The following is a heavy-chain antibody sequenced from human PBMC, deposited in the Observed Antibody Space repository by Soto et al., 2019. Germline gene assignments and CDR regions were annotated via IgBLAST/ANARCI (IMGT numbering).Heavy chain of an antibody. J-gene: IGHJ4*02. D-gene: IGHD3-22*01. CDR3: ARAPYYYDSSGYYYDY. V-gene: IGHV3-64*01. Sequence: GGSLRLSCAASGFTFSSYAMHWVRQAPGKGLEYVSAISSNGGSTYYANSVKGRFTISRDNSKNTLYLQMGGLRAEDMAVYYCARAPYYYDSSGYYYDYWGQGTLVTVSS. CDR1: GFTFSSYA. CDR2: ISSNGGST.